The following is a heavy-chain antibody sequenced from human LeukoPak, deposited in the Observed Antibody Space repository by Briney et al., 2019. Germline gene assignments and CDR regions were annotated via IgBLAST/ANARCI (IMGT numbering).Heavy chain of an antibody. CDR2: IYHSGST. J-gene: IGHJ4*02. D-gene: IGHD3-10*01. CDR3: ARVTSYGSGSYSDY. Sequence: SETLSLTCTVSGGSISSDGYYWSWIRQPPGKGLEWIGYIYHSGSTYYNPSLKSRVTISVDRSKNQFSLKLSSVTAADTAVYYCARVTSYGSGSYSDYWGQGTLVTVSS. V-gene: IGHV4-30-2*01. CDR1: GGSISSDGYY.